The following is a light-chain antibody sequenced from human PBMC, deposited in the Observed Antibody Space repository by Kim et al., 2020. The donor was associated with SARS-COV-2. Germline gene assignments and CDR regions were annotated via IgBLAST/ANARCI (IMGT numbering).Light chain of an antibody. CDR2: QDS. CDR3: QAWDSSTVV. Sequence: SVSPGQTSSITCSGDKVGDKYACWYQQKPGQSPVLVIYQDSKRPSGIPERFSGSNSGNTATLTISGTQAMDEADYYCQAWDSSTVVVGGGTQLTVL. CDR1: KVGDKY. V-gene: IGLV3-1*01. J-gene: IGLJ2*01.